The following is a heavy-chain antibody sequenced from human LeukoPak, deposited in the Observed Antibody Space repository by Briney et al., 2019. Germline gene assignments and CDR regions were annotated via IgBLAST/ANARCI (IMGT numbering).Heavy chain of an antibody. CDR1: GFTFSDYD. Sequence: PGGSLRLSCAASGFTFSDYDMHWVRQATGKGLEWVSAIGTAGDTYTGSVKGRFTISRENAKNSLYLQMNSLSAGDTAVYYCARVAKERVGGVYYFDYWGQGTLVTVSS. V-gene: IGHV3-13*01. J-gene: IGHJ4*02. D-gene: IGHD1-1*01. CDR2: IGTAGDT. CDR3: ARVAKERVGGVYYFDY.